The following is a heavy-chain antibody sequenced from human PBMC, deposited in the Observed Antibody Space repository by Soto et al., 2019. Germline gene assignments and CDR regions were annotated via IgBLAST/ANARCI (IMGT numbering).Heavy chain of an antibody. Sequence: QVQLVQSGAEVKKPGSSVKVSCKASGGTFSSYTISWVRQAPGQGLEWMGRIIPILGIANYAQKFQDRVTITADKSTSTAYMELSSLRSEDTAVYYCARDRGNTRGYCSGGSCNTFDYWGQGTLVTVSS. CDR3: ARDRGNTRGYCSGGSCNTFDY. CDR1: GGTFSSYT. CDR2: IIPILGIA. D-gene: IGHD2-15*01. V-gene: IGHV1-69*08. J-gene: IGHJ4*02.